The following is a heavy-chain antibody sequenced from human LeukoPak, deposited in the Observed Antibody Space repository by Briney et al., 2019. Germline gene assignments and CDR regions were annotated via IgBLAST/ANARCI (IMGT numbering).Heavy chain of an antibody. CDR1: GGSITSGEHY. J-gene: IGHJ6*02. D-gene: IGHD2-2*01. Sequence: AQPLSLTRTVSGGSITSGEHYCSWIRQPPGKGLEWIGEINHSGSTNYNPSLKSRVTISVDTSKNQFSLKLSSVTAADTAVYYCARYRGTSLYYYYYGMDVWGQGTTVTVSS. CDR2: INHSGST. V-gene: IGHV4-30-4*01. CDR3: ARYRGTSLYYYYYGMDV.